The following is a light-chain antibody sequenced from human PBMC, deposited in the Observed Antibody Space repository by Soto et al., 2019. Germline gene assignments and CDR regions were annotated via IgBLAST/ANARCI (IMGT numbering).Light chain of an antibody. CDR3: QQSDNLPPIFTFGPGTKVNIILWIT. V-gene: IGKV1-33*01. Sequence: DIQVTQSPSSLSASVGDRVTITCQASQDIGNSLNWFQQKPGKAPKLLIYDAFNLETGVPLRFSGSGSGTDFTFTITSLQPEDIATYYCQQSDNLPPIFTFGPGTKVNIILWITFGQGTRLQIK. J-gene: IGKJ5*01. CDR1: QDIGNS. CDR2: DAF.